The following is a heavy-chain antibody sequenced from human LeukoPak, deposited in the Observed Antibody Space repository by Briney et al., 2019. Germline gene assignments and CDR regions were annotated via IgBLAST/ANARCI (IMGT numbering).Heavy chain of an antibody. D-gene: IGHD1-26*01. Sequence: ASVKVTCKASGHTFTSYDINWVRQATGQGLEWMGWMNPNSGNTGYAQKFQGRVTMTRNTSISTAYMELSSLRSEDTAVYYCASYSGSYFGYDAFDIWGQGTMVTVSS. CDR3: ASYSGSYFGYDAFDI. CDR1: GHTFTSYD. J-gene: IGHJ3*02. CDR2: MNPNSGNT. V-gene: IGHV1-8*01.